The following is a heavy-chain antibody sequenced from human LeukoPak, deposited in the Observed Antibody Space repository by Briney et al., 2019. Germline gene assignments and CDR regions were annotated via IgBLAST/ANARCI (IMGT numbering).Heavy chain of an antibody. CDR2: IIGSGGTP. V-gene: IGHV3-23*01. CDR1: GFTFSSYA. CDR3: AKDRCYFTSCDQFDP. J-gene: IGHJ5*02. D-gene: IGHD2-2*01. Sequence: GGSLRLSCAASGFTFSSYAMNWVRQPPGKGLEWVSAIIGSGGTPDYADSVKGRFTISRDNSKNTLCLQMNSLRAEDTAIYYCAKDRCYFTSCDQFDPWGQGTLVTVSS.